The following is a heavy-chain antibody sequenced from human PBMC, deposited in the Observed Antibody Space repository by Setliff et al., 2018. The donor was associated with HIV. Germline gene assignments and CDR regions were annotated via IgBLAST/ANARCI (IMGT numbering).Heavy chain of an antibody. CDR1: GGSISSSSYY. CDR3: ARRKGYCSGPSCLEFSWFDP. V-gene: IGHV4-39*01. D-gene: IGHD2-2*01. J-gene: IGHJ5*02. CDR2: IYYSGSA. Sequence: PSETLSLTCTVSGGSISSSSYYWGWIRQPPGKGLEWIGSIYYSGSAYYSPSLKSRVTISVDTSKNQFSLKLSSVTAADTAVYYCARRKGYCSGPSCLEFSWFDPWGQGTLVTV.